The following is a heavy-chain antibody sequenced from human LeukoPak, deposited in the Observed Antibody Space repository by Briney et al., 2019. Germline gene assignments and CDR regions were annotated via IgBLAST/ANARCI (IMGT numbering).Heavy chain of an antibody. CDR2: ISYDGSNK. Sequence: QPGRSLRLSCAASGFTFSSYAMHWVRQAPGKGLEWVAVISYDGSNKYYADSVKGRFTISRDNSKSTLYLQMNSLRAEDTAVYYCARDHGSSWPDYWGQGTLVTVSS. CDR3: ARDHGSSWPDY. CDR1: GFTFSSYA. J-gene: IGHJ4*02. D-gene: IGHD6-13*01. V-gene: IGHV3-30-3*01.